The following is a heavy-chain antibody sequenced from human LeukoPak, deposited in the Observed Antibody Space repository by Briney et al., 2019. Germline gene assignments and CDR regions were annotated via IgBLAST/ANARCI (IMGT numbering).Heavy chain of an antibody. Sequence: TGGSLRLSCAVVGFSFDAYGMRWVRQAPGKGLEWVCLIIGVGGSTYYADSVKGRFTISKDNSKSSPYLQMNSLRTEDTALYSCAKGADPLQFDVGVFLYYYCSMDAWGKGTPVTVSS. CDR3: AKGADPLQFDVGVFLYYYCSMDA. V-gene: IGHV3-43*02. D-gene: IGHD5-24*01. CDR1: GFSFDAYG. J-gene: IGHJ6*03. CDR2: IIGVGGST.